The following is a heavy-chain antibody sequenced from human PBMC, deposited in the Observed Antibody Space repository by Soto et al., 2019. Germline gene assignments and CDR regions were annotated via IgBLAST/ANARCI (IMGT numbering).Heavy chain of an antibody. CDR2: IIPIFGTA. CDR3: ARETNTPTQSGYEPEFYYYDSSGYYFYY. J-gene: IGHJ4*01. V-gene: IGHV1-69*06. D-gene: IGHD3-22*01. CDR1: GGTFSSYA. Sequence: SVKVSCKASGGTFSSYAISWVGQAPGQGLELMGGIIPIFGTANYAQKFQGRATMTADKSTCTAYMELSSLRSEYTGVYYCARETNTPTQSGYEPEFYYYDSSGYYFYYWRQ.